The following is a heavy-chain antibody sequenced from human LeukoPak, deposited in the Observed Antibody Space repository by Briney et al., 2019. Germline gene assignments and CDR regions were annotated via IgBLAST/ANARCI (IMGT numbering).Heavy chain of an antibody. CDR2: IYTSGSP. CDR1: GDSISMHY. V-gene: IGHV4-4*07. CDR3: ARLSSSWYQDWYFDL. Sequence: PSETLSLTCSVSGDSISMHYWSWIRQPPGKGLEWIGRIYTSGSPNYNPSLKSRVTMSVDTSKNQFSLKLSSVTAADTAVYYCARLSSSWYQDWYFDLWGRGTLVTVSS. J-gene: IGHJ2*01. D-gene: IGHD6-13*01.